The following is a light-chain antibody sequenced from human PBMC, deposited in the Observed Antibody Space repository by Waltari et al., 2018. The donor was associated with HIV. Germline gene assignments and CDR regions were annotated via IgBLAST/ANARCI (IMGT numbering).Light chain of an antibody. CDR3: CSYAGTNTYV. V-gene: IGLV2-23*02. Sequence: QSALTQPASVSGSPGQSITISCTGTSSDVGNYNYVSWYQQHPGKVPKLMIYDVSKRPSGVSNRLSDSKSGNTASLTISGLQAEDEADYYCCSYAGTNTYVFGSGTKVTVL. J-gene: IGLJ1*01. CDR2: DVS. CDR1: SSDVGNYNY.